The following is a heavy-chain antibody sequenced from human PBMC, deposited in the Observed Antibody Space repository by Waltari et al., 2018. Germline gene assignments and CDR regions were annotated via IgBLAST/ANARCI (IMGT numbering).Heavy chain of an antibody. J-gene: IGHJ6*03. CDR2: ISYDGSNK. V-gene: IGHV3-30-3*01. CDR3: ARGGAAAGTDYYYYMDV. D-gene: IGHD6-13*01. Sequence: QVQLVESGGGVVQPGRSLRLSCAASGFTFSSYAMHWVRQAPGKGLEWVAVISYDGSNKYYADSLKGRFTISRDNSKNTLYLQMNSLRAEDTAVYYCARGGAAAGTDYYYYMDVWGKGTTVTISS. CDR1: GFTFSSYA.